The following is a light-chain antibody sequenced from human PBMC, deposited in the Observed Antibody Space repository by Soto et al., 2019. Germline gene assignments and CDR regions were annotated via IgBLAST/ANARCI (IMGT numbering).Light chain of an antibody. CDR1: QSFSSSS. CDR2: GAS. CDR3: LQFDIFPPYT. V-gene: IGKV3-20*01. Sequence: EIVLTQSPGTLSLSPGERATLSCRASQSFSSSSLTWYQQKPGQAPRLLIYGASTRATGIPDRFSGSGSGTDFSLTISRLEPEDFSVYYCLQFDIFPPYTFGQGTRVDIX. J-gene: IGKJ2*01.